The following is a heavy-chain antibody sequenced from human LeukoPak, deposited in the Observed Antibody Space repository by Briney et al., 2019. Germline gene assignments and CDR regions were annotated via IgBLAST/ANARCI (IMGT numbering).Heavy chain of an antibody. CDR3: ASGRVTAGVIINYYYYYGMDV. CDR2: IYYSGST. J-gene: IGHJ6*02. CDR1: GGSFSSSSYY. Sequence: SETLSLPCTVSGGSFSSSSYYWGWIRQPPGEGLEWFECIYYSGSTYYNPSLKSRVTISVDTSKNQFSLKLSSVTAADTAVYYCASGRVTAGVIINYYYYYGMDVWGQGTTVTVSS. D-gene: IGHD3-10*01. V-gene: IGHV4-39*01.